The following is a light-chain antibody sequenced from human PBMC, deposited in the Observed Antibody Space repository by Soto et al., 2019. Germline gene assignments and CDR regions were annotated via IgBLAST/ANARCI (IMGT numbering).Light chain of an antibody. CDR1: NIGSKS. J-gene: IGLJ3*02. CDR2: DGS. V-gene: IGLV3-21*02. CDR3: QVWDSSSDHRV. Sequence: SYELTQPPSVSVAPGQTARITCGGNNIGSKSVHWYQQKPGQDPVLVVYDGSDRPSGITERFSGSNSWNTATLSISRVEAGDEADYYCQVWDSSSDHRVFGGGTKLTVL.